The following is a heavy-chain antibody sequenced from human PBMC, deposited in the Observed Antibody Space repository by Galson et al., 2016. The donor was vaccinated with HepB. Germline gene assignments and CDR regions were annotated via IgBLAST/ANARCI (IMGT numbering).Heavy chain of an antibody. J-gene: IGHJ4*01. CDR1: GYSFANYW. Sequence: QSGAEVKKAGESLKISCKGSGYSFANYWIGWVRQMPGKGLEWMGSIFPGDSDTKYSPSFQGQVTISADKSANTAYLQWDGLKTSDTAIYYCARGGLTTVTVLFDFWGHGTRVTVSS. V-gene: IGHV5-51*01. CDR2: IFPGDSDT. D-gene: IGHD4-17*01. CDR3: ARGGLTTVTVLFDF.